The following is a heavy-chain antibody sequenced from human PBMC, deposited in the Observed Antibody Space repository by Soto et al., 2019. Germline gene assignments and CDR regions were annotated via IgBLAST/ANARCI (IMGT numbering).Heavy chain of an antibody. Sequence: NPSETLSLTCAVSGGSISSSNWWSWVRQPPGKGLEWIGEIYHSGSTNYNPSLKSRVTISVDKSKNQFSLKLSSVTAADTAVYYCARGYCSSTSCYKNTRRYAFDIWGQGTMVTVSS. CDR3: ARGYCSSTSCYKNTRRYAFDI. CDR1: GGSISSSNW. V-gene: IGHV4-4*02. D-gene: IGHD2-2*02. CDR2: IYHSGST. J-gene: IGHJ3*02.